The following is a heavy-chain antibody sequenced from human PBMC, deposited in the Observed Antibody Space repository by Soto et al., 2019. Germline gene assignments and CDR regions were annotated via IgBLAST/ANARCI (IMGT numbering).Heavy chain of an antibody. CDR1: GFTFSSYA. V-gene: IGHV3-23*01. Sequence: GGSLRLSCAASGFTFSSYAMSWVRQAPGKGLEWVSAISGSGGSTYYADSVKGRFTISRDNSKNTLYLQMNSLRAEDTAVYYCAKDVYHLAPTGQQPGPFDYWGQGTLVTVSS. CDR3: AKDVYHLAPTGQQPGPFDY. CDR2: ISGSGGST. D-gene: IGHD6-13*01. J-gene: IGHJ4*02.